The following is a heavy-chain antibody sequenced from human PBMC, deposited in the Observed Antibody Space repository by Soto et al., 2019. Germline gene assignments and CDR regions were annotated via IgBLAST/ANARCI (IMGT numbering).Heavy chain of an antibody. CDR2: IYDSGTT. CDR3: ARGWDGGSGWYY. V-gene: IGHV4-59*01. CDR1: GVSISGSY. D-gene: IGHD6-19*01. Sequence: QVQLQESGPGLVKPSETLSLTCSVSGVSISGSYCTWIRQPPGKGLEWIAYIYDSGTTNYNPSLKSRVSISVDTSKNQFSLKLNSVTAVDTAVYYCARGWDGGSGWYYWGQGTLATVSS. J-gene: IGHJ4*02.